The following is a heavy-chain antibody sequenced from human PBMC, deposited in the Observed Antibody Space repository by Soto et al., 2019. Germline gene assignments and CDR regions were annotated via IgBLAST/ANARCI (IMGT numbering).Heavy chain of an antibody. Sequence: QVQLQESGPGLVKPSQTLSLTCTVSGGSISSGGYYWSWIRQHTGKGLEWIGYIYYSGSTYYNPSLKSRVTISVDTSKNQFSLKLSSVTAADTAVYYCASLNYIWGSYPVLHAFDIWGQGTMVTVSS. J-gene: IGHJ3*02. V-gene: IGHV4-31*03. CDR3: ASLNYIWGSYPVLHAFDI. CDR1: GGSISSGGYY. CDR2: IYYSGST. D-gene: IGHD3-16*02.